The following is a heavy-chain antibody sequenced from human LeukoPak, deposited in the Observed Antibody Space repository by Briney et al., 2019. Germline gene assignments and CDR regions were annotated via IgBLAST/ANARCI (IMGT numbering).Heavy chain of an antibody. CDR1: GYSFTSYW. CDR2: IYPGDSDT. Sequence: RGESLKISCKGSGYSFTSYWIGWVRPMPGKGLEWMGIIYPGDSDTRDSPSFQGQVTISADKSISTASLQWSSLKAWDTARYYXXXRRXSGSQNWFDPWGQGTLVTVSS. V-gene: IGHV5-51*01. CDR3: XXRRXSGSQNWFDP. J-gene: IGHJ5*02. D-gene: IGHD5-12*01.